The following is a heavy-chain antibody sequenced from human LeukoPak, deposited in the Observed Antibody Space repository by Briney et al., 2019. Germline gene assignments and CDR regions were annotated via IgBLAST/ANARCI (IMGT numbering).Heavy chain of an antibody. CDR2: INPSGGST. CDR3: ASEYSSGWYIYYYYGIDV. J-gene: IGHJ6*02. CDR1: GYTFTSYY. Sequence: ASVRVSCKASGYTFTSYYMHCVRQASGQGLEWMGIINPSGGSTSYAQKFEGRVTMTRDTSTSTVYMELSSLRSEDTAVFYCASEYSSGWYIYYYYGIDVWGQETTLTVSS. V-gene: IGHV1-46*01. D-gene: IGHD6-13*01.